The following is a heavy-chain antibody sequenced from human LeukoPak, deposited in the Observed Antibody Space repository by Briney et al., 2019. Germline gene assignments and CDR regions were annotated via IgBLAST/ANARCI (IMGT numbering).Heavy chain of an antibody. CDR1: GFTFSSCT. CDR3: ASDPGSGGSC. D-gene: IGHD2-15*01. CDR2: ISSSSSYI. V-gene: IGHV3-21*01. J-gene: IGHJ4*02. Sequence: GGSLRLSCAASGFTFSSCTMNWVRQAPGKGLEWVPSISSSSSYIYYADSVKGRFTISRDNAKNSLYLQMNSLGAEDTAVYYCASDPGSGGSCWGQGTLVTVSS.